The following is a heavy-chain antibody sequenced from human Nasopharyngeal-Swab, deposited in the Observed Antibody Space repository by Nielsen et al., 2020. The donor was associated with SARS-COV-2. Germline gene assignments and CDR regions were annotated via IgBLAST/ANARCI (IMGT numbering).Heavy chain of an antibody. V-gene: IGHV4-39*01. CDR1: GGSISSSSYY. CDR3: ARPRGWFKYFQH. CDR2: IYYSRST. Sequence: GSLRLSCTVSGGSISSSSYYWGWIRQPPGKGLEWIGSIYYSRSTYYNPSLKSPVTISVDTSKNQFSLKLSSVTAAATAVYYCARPRGWFKYFQHWGQGTLVTVSS. J-gene: IGHJ1*01. D-gene: IGHD6-19*01.